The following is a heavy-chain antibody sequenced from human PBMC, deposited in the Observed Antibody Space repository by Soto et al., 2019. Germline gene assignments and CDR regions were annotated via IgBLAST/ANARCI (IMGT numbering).Heavy chain of an antibody. J-gene: IGHJ5*02. CDR3: ARGAFRTMIAARSRWFDP. CDR1: GGSFSGYY. Sequence: PSETLSLTCAVYGGSFSGYYWSWIRQPPGKGLEWIGEINHSGSTNYNPSLKSRVTISVDTSKNQFSLKLSSVTAADTAVYYCARGAFRTMIAARSRWFDPWGQGTLVTVSS. V-gene: IGHV4-34*01. D-gene: IGHD6-6*01. CDR2: INHSGST.